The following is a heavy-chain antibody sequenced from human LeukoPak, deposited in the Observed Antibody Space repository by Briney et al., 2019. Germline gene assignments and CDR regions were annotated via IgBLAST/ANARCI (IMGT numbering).Heavy chain of an antibody. CDR3: ATYRQVLLPFES. V-gene: IGHV3-30*09. J-gene: IGHJ4*02. CDR1: GFTFSNYA. CDR2: ISYDGRNK. Sequence: GGSLRLSCAASGFTFSNYAMHWVRQAPGKGLEWMSVISYDGRNKYFADSVKGRFALSRDNSKNTLYLQMNNLRAEDTAVYYCATYRQVLLPFESWGQGTLVTVSS. D-gene: IGHD2-8*02.